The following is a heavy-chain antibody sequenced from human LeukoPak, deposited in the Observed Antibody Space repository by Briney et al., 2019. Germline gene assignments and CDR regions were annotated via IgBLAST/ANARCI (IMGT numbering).Heavy chain of an antibody. Sequence: PSETLSLTRTVFGASVSNYYWSWIRQPAGKGLEWIVHIFGSESTNCNPSLKSRLTMSVDTSKNQLSLKLNSVTAADTAVYYCARASIEGYCSRTSCYVWLDPWGQGTLVTVSS. CDR1: GASVSNYY. D-gene: IGHD2-2*01. CDR2: IFGSEST. J-gene: IGHJ5*02. V-gene: IGHV4-4*07. CDR3: ARASIEGYCSRTSCYVWLDP.